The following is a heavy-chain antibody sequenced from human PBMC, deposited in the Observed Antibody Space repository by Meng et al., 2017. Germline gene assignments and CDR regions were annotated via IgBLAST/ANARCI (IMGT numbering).Heavy chain of an antibody. CDR1: RYSFTSYW. Sequence: GGSLRLSCKGSRYSFTSYWIGWVRQMPGKGLEWMGIIYPGDSDTRYSPSFQGQVTISADKSISTAYLQWSSLKASDTAMYYCARLGGYCSGGSCYLGYFQHWGQGTLVTVSS. J-gene: IGHJ1*01. CDR2: IYPGDSDT. V-gene: IGHV5-51*01. CDR3: ARLGGYCSGGSCYLGYFQH. D-gene: IGHD2-15*01.